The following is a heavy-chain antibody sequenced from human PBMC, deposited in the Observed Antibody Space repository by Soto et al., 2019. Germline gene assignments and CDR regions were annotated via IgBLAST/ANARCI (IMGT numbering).Heavy chain of an antibody. CDR3: ARVGNSGYDSLFFDY. CDR2: IYHSGST. D-gene: IGHD5-12*01. CDR1: GGSIGSSNW. J-gene: IGHJ4*02. Sequence: SETLSLTCAVSGGSIGSSNWWSWVRQPPGKGLEWIGEIYHSGSTNYNPSLKSRVTISVDKSKNQFSLKLSSVTAADTAVYYRARVGNSGYDSLFFDYWGQGTLVTVSS. V-gene: IGHV4-4*02.